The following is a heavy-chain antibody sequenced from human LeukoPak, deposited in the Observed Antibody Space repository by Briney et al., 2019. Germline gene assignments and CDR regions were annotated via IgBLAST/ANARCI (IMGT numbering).Heavy chain of an antibody. J-gene: IGHJ4*02. CDR2: ISYDGSNK. V-gene: IGHV3-30*04. CDR1: GFTFSSYA. D-gene: IGHD2-21*02. Sequence: GGSLRLSCAASGFTFSSYAMHWVRQAPGKGLEWVAVISYDGSNKYYADSVKGRFTVSRDNSKNTLYLQMNSLRAEDTAVYYCARDQHIVVATAIAEYYFDYWGQGTLVTVSS. CDR3: ARDQHIVVATAIAEYYFDY.